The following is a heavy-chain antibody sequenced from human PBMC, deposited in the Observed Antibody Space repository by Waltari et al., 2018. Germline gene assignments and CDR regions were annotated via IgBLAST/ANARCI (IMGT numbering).Heavy chain of an antibody. V-gene: IGHV3-30*02. Sequence: QVQLVESGGGVVQPGGSLRLPRAASGFTFSSYGMHWVRPAPGKGLEWVAFIRYDGSNKYYADSVKGRFTISRDNSKNTLYLQMNSLRAEDTAVYYCAKLITIFGVATDDWGQGTLVNVSS. J-gene: IGHJ4*02. D-gene: IGHD3-3*01. CDR2: IRYDGSNK. CDR3: AKLITIFGVATDD. CDR1: GFTFSSYG.